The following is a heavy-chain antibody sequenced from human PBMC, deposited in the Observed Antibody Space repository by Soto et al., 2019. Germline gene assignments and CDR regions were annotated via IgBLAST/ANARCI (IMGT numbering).Heavy chain of an antibody. D-gene: IGHD5-12*01. Sequence: ASETLSLTCTVSGGSISSYYWSWIRQPPGRGLEWIGFIYYAGSTKYNPSLNSRVTISVDTSKNQFSLTVTSVTAADTAVYYCARRIVATETFDSWGQGTLVTVSS. CDR3: ARRIVATETFDS. CDR2: IYYAGST. J-gene: IGHJ4*02. CDR1: GGSISSYY. V-gene: IGHV4-59*08.